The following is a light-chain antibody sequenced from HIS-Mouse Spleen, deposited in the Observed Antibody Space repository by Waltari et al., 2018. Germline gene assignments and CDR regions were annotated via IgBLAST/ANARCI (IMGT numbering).Light chain of an antibody. CDR3: QVWDSSSDHPV. CDR2: GDS. V-gene: IGLV3-21*03. Sequence: SYVLTQPPSVSVAPGKTARITRGGTNIASKSVHWYQQKPGQAPVLVVYGDSDRPSGIPERFSSSNSGNTATLTISRVEAGDEADYYCQVWDSSSDHPVFGGGTKLTVL. CDR1: NIASKS. J-gene: IGLJ2*01.